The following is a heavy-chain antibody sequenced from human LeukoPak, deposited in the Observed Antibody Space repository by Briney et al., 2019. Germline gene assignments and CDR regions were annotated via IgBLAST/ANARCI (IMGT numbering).Heavy chain of an antibody. CDR2: IYHSGNT. Sequence: SETLSLTCTVSGYSVSSGYYWGWIRQPPGKGLEWIGSIYHSGNTHYNPSLKSRATISVDTSKNQFTLKLNSVTAADTAIYYCARNSGIAAVDCWGQGTLVTVSS. D-gene: IGHD6-13*01. CDR3: ARNSGIAAVDC. CDR1: GYSVSSGYY. J-gene: IGHJ4*02. V-gene: IGHV4-38-2*02.